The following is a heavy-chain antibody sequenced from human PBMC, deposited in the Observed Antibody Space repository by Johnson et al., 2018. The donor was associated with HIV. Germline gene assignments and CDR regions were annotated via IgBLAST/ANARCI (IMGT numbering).Heavy chain of an antibody. CDR3: ARDGRDWVTRGSFDV. J-gene: IGHJ3*01. D-gene: IGHD3/OR15-3a*01. Sequence: VQLVESGGGLVQPGGSLRLSCAGSGFTFDDHGMSWVRQVPGKGLEWVSAIGTAGDTYYPGSVKGRFTISRESAKNSLYLQMNSLRAGDTAVYYCARDGRDWVTRGSFDVWGQGTVVTVSS. CDR1: GFTFDDHG. CDR2: IGTAGDT. V-gene: IGHV3-13*01.